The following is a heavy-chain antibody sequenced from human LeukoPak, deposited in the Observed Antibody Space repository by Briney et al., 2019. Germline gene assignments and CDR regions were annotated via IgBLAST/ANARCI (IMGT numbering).Heavy chain of an antibody. CDR3: ARTGPTFFVIVPPAYFDY. J-gene: IGHJ4*02. CDR1: GGSVTSTNW. V-gene: IGHV4-4*02. CDR2: VHLDGRT. Sequence: TSETLSLTCDVSGGSVTSTNWWPWVRQPPGKGLEWIGEVHLDGRTNYNPSLKSRLIMSVDLPENHISLKLTSVTAADTAVYYCARTGPTFFVIVPPAYFDYWGQGILVTVSS. D-gene: IGHD2-2*01.